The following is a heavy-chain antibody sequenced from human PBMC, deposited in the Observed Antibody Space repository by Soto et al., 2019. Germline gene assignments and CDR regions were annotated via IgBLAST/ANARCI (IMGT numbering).Heavy chain of an antibody. CDR3: ARQKLWMATINNDAFDI. CDR2: IWPSDSDT. Sequence: PGESLKISCKGSGYSFTTYWIGWVRQMPGKGLEWMGAIWPSDSDTTYNPSVQGHVTISVDESINTAYLQWASLEASDTAMYYCARQKLWMATINNDAFDIWGQGTMVTV. J-gene: IGHJ3*02. D-gene: IGHD2-21*01. CDR1: GYSFTTYW. V-gene: IGHV5-51*01.